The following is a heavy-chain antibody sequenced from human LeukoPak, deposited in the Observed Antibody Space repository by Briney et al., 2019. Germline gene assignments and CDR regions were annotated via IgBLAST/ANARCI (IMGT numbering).Heavy chain of an antibody. CDR2: MYHSGST. D-gene: IGHD3-10*01. V-gene: IGHV4-38-2*02. CDR3: ARGPRFGELLWHWFDP. J-gene: IGHJ5*02. Sequence: SETLSLTCTVSGYSISSGHCWGWIRQPPGKGLEWIGSMYHSGSTYYNPPLKSRVTISEDTSKNQFSLKLRSVTAADTAVYYCARGPRFGELLWHWFDPWGQGTLVTVSS. CDR1: GYSISSGHC.